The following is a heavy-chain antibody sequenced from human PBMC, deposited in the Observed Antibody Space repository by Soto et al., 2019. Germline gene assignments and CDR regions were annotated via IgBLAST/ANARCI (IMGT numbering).Heavy chain of an antibody. CDR2: VNHSGST. Sequence: SETLSLTCAIYGGSFSDYYWSWVRQPPGKGLEWIGEVNHSGSTKYNPSLKSRVTISVDTSKNQFSLKLNSVTAADTAVYYCARGPAGEYSGYDYWGRGTLVTVSS. CDR3: ARGPAGEYSGYDY. D-gene: IGHD5-12*01. J-gene: IGHJ4*02. V-gene: IGHV4-34*01. CDR1: GGSFSDYY.